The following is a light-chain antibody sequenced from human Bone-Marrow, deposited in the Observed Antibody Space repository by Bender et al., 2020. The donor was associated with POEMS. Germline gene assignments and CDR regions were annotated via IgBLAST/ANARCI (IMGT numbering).Light chain of an antibody. CDR3: QVWDSSAVL. CDR2: RDN. Sequence: SYELTQPLSVSVALGQTARVTCGGQSIGTKNVHWYQQKPGQAPVLVIYRDNNRPSGIPERFSGSNSGNTATLTISRAQVGDEADYYCQVWDSSAVLFGGGTKLTVL. V-gene: IGLV3-9*01. J-gene: IGLJ2*01. CDR1: SIGTKN.